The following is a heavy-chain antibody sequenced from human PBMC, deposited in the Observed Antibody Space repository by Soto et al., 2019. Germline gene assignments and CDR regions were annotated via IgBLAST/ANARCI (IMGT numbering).Heavy chain of an antibody. V-gene: IGHV3-73*01. CDR1: GFTFSGSP. CDR2: IRSKANSYAT. CDR3: ARLEMVGTTTSDF. J-gene: IGHJ4*02. D-gene: IGHD1-26*01. Sequence: GGSLRLSCAASGFTFSGSPMHWVRQASGKGLEWVGRIRSKANSYATAYAASVKGRFTISRDDSKNTAYLQMNSLKTEDTAVYYCARLEMVGTTTSDFWGQGTLVTVSS.